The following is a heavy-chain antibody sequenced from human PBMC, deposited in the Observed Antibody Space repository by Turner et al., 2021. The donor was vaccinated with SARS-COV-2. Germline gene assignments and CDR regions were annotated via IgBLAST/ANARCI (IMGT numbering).Heavy chain of an antibody. V-gene: IGHV4-59*01. CDR2: IYYSGST. CDR1: GGSISSYY. CDR3: ARGFDY. Sequence: QVQLQESRPGLVKPSETLSLTFTVPGGSISSYYWSWIRQPPGKGLEWIGYIYYSGSTNYKPSLKSRVTISVDTSKNQFSMKLSSGTAADTAVYYCARGFDYWGQGTLVTVSS. J-gene: IGHJ4*02.